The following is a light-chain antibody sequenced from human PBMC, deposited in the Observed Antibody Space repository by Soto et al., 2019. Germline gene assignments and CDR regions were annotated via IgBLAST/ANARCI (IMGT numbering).Light chain of an antibody. Sequence: QSVLTESPSASATPGQWVTISCSGGRSNIGTYAVNWYQQLPGTAPTLLIFRNHQRPSEVPDRFSGSKSGTSASLAISGPQSEDEADYYCAAWDDSLRAVVFGGGTKLTVL. CDR1: RSNIGTYA. CDR2: RNH. V-gene: IGLV1-44*01. CDR3: AAWDDSLRAVV. J-gene: IGLJ2*01.